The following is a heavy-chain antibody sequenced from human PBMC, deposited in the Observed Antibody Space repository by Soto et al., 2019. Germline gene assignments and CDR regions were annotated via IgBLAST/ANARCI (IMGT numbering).Heavy chain of an antibody. CDR1: GGTFSSYT. J-gene: IGHJ6*02. CDR2: IIPILGIA. CDR3: ARDRGIVVVTAITYYYGMDV. Sequence: SVKVSCKASGGTFSSYTISWVRQAPGQGLEWMGRIIPILGIANYAQKFQGRVTITADKSTSTAYMELSSLRSEDTAVYYCARDRGIVVVTAITYYYGMDVWGQGTTVTVSS. V-gene: IGHV1-69*04. D-gene: IGHD2-21*02.